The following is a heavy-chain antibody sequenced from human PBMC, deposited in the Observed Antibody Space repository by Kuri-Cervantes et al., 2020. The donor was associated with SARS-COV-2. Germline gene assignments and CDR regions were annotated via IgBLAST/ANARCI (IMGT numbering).Heavy chain of an antibody. J-gene: IGHJ4*02. Sequence: SETLSLTCTVSGGSISSYYWSWIRQPAGKGLEWIGRIYTSGSTNYNPSLKSRVTMSVDTSKNQFSLKLSSVTAADTAVCYCARDAYSSSSMYYFDYWGQGTLVTVSS. CDR1: GGSISSYY. V-gene: IGHV4-4*07. CDR2: IYTSGST. D-gene: IGHD6-6*01. CDR3: ARDAYSSSSMYYFDY.